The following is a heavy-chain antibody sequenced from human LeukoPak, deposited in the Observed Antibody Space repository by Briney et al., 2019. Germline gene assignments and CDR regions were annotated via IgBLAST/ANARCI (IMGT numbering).Heavy chain of an antibody. CDR1: GGSISSGSYH. CDR3: AREWSIAARPLDY. D-gene: IGHD6-6*01. CDR2: IYTSGST. Sequence: PSETLSLTCTVSGGSISSGSYHWIWIRQPAGKGLEWIGHIYTSGSTNYNPSLRSRVTISVDTSKNQFSLKLNSVTAADTAVYYCAREWSIAARPLDYWGQGTLVTISS. V-gene: IGHV4-61*09. J-gene: IGHJ4*02.